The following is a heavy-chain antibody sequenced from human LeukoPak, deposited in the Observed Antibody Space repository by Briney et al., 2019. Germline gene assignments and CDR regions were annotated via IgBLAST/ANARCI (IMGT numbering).Heavy chain of an antibody. D-gene: IGHD3-10*01. J-gene: IGHJ4*02. CDR1: GYTFTSYG. CDR3: ARDRAVRGVIITSPLDY. V-gene: IGHV1-18*01. Sequence: ASVTVSCKASGYTFTSYGIRWVRQPPGQGLEWMGRISAYNGNTNYAQKLQGRVTMTTDTSTSTAYMELRSLRSDDTAVYYCARDRAVRGVIITSPLDYWGQGTLVTVSS. CDR2: ISAYNGNT.